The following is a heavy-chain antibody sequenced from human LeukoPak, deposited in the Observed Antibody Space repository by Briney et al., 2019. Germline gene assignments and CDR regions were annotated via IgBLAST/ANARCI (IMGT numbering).Heavy chain of an antibody. CDR2: IYTTYNT. D-gene: IGHD1-26*01. J-gene: IGHJ4*02. CDR3: VRDRGTYRPIDY. CDR1: GFDVSGNY. Sequence: GGSLRLSCAASGFDVSGNYMTWVRQAPGEALEWVSVIYTTYNTYYADSVKGRFTISRDNAQNSLYLQMNSLRAEDTAIYYCVRDRGTYRPIDYWGQGTLVTVSS. V-gene: IGHV3-53*01.